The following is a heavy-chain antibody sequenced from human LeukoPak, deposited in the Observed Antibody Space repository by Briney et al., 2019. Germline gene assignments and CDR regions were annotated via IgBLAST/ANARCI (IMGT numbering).Heavy chain of an antibody. CDR3: ARETPYTSGLSTFDY. V-gene: IGHV4-61*01. CDR2: IYYSGST. CDR1: GASVSSASYY. J-gene: IGHJ4*02. Sequence: SETLSLTCTVSGASVSSASYYWIWIRQPPGKGLEWIGYIYYSGSTNYNPSLKSRITLSVDTSKNQFSLNLSSVTAADTAVYYCARETPYTSGLSTFDYWGQGTLVTVSS. D-gene: IGHD6-25*01.